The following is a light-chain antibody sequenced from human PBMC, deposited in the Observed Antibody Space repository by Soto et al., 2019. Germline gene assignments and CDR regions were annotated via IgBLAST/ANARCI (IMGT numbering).Light chain of an antibody. CDR2: DAS. CDR1: QSVSSY. CDR3: QQRSNWLFT. V-gene: IGKV3-11*01. Sequence: EIVLTQSPATLSLSPGERATLSCRASQSVSSYLAWYQQKPGQAPRLLIYDASNRATGIPARFSGSGSGTDFTLTISFVEREDFAIYYCQQRSNWLFTFGPGSKVDIK. J-gene: IGKJ3*01.